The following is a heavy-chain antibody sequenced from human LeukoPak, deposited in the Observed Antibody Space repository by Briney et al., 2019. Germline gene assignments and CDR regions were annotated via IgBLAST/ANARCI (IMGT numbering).Heavy chain of an antibody. D-gene: IGHD3-10*01. V-gene: IGHV4-30-4*01. J-gene: IGHJ4*02. CDR2: INYSGST. CDR1: GGSISSGDHY. CDR3: ARGRWFGELYLDY. Sequence: SEILSLTCTVSGGSISSGDHYWSWIRQPPGKGLEWIGYINYSGSTYYNSSLESRLTISVDTSKNHFSLKLSSVTAADTAVYYCARGRWFGELYLDYWGQGTLVTVSS.